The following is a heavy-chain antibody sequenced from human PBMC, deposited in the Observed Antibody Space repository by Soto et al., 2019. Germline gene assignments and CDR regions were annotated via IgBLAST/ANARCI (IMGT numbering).Heavy chain of an antibody. Sequence: EVQLVESGGGLVQPGRSLRLSCSASGFTFEDYVMHWVRQAPGKGLEWVSRISWDSGSVAYADSVKGRFTISRDNAKNSLYLQMTSLRPDDTAVYYCAKAFTIFSVVGAFDVWGQGTMVTVSS. CDR3: AKAFTIFSVVGAFDV. D-gene: IGHD3-3*01. CDR1: GFTFEDYV. J-gene: IGHJ3*01. CDR2: ISWDSGSV. V-gene: IGHV3-9*01.